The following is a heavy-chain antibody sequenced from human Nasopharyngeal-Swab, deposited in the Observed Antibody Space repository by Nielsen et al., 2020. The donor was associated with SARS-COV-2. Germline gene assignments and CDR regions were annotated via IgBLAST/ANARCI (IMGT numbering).Heavy chain of an antibody. J-gene: IGHJ4*02. Sequence: SETLSLTCTVSGGSIRSSTFYWGWIRQPPGKGLEWIGYIFHTGSTHYNPSLKRRGTISIDTSKNQFSLRLSSVTAADTAVYYCARGGGPYSSSWDSWGQGTLVTVSS. D-gene: IGHD6-13*01. CDR3: ARGGGPYSSSWDS. V-gene: IGHV4-30-4*08. CDR2: IFHTGST. CDR1: GGSIRSSTFY.